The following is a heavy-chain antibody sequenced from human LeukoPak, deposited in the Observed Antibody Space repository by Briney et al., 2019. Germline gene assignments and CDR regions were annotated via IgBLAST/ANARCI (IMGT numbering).Heavy chain of an antibody. Sequence: GGSLRLSCAASGFTFSSYSMNWVRQAPGKGLEWVSSISSSSSYIYYADSVKGRFTISRDNSKNTLYLQMNSLRAEDTAVYYCARAWDYGDYGASGYYFDYWGQGTLVTVSS. CDR2: ISSSSSYI. CDR1: GFTFSSYS. CDR3: ARAWDYGDYGASGYYFDY. V-gene: IGHV3-21*01. D-gene: IGHD4-17*01. J-gene: IGHJ4*02.